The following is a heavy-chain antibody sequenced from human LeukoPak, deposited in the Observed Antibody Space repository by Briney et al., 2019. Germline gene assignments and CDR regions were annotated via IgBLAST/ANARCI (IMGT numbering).Heavy chain of an antibody. Sequence: GGSLRLACAASGFTFTSYGFHWVRQAPGKGLEWVAVIWYDGSNEYYADSVKGRFTISRDNSQNTVYLQLNSLRAEDTAVYYCARDRYYGWGNYWGLMDVWGQGTTVIVSS. CDR3: ARDRYYGWGNYWGLMDV. D-gene: IGHD3-10*01. CDR2: IWYDGSNE. V-gene: IGHV3-33*01. CDR1: GFTFTSYG. J-gene: IGHJ6*02.